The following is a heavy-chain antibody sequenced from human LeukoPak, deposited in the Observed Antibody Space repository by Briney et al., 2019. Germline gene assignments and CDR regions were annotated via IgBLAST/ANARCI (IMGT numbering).Heavy chain of an antibody. CDR2: IIPIFGTA. Sequence: ASVKVSCKASGGTFSSYAISWVRQAPGQGLEWMGGIIPIFGTANYAQKFQGRVTITTDESTSTAYMELSSLRSEDTAVYYCARVGYSSSSRFREAIPLSWGQGTLVTVSS. D-gene: IGHD6-6*01. CDR3: ARVGYSSSSRFREAIPLS. V-gene: IGHV1-69*05. CDR1: GGTFSSYA. J-gene: IGHJ5*02.